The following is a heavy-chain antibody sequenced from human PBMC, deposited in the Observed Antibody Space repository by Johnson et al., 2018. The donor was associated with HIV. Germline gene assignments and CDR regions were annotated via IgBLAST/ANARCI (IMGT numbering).Heavy chain of an antibody. J-gene: IGHJ3*02. Sequence: VQLVESGGGLVQPGGSLRLSCAASGFTFSSYDMHWVRQATGKGLEWVSAIGTAGDTYYPGSVKGRFTIARENAKNSLYLQMNSLRAEDTAVYYCARRTVTALFDIWGQGTLVTVSS. CDR2: IGTAGDT. D-gene: IGHD4-17*01. CDR3: ARRTVTALFDI. CDR1: GFTFSSYD. V-gene: IGHV3-13*01.